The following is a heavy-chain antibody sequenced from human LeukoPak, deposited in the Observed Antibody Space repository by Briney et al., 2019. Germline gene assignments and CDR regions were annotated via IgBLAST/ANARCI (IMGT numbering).Heavy chain of an antibody. CDR3: ARGRRGLPDVY. J-gene: IGHJ4*02. CDR2: MNPNSGNT. Sequence: ASVNVSCKASEYTFTSYDIIWVRQVTGQGLGWMGWMNPNSGNTGHAQKFQGSVTMTRNTSISTAYMELSSLRSEDTAVYYCARGRRGLPDVYWAQGTLVTVSS. CDR1: EYTFTSYD. D-gene: IGHD1-14*01. V-gene: IGHV1-8*01.